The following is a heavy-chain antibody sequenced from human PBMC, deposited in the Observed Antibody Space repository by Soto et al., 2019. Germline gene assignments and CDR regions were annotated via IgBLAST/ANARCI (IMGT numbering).Heavy chain of an antibody. Sequence: SETLSLTCTVSGGSIRNGDYYWGWVRKPPGKGLEWIGYVYYSGTTYSHPSLNSRVSISVDTSENQFSLRLNSVTAADTAVYYCVTVNLVGAAYYFDYWGPGTLVTVSS. CDR1: GGSIRNGDYY. CDR2: VYYSGTT. CDR3: VTVNLVGAAYYFDY. D-gene: IGHD1-26*01. V-gene: IGHV4-30-4*01. J-gene: IGHJ4*02.